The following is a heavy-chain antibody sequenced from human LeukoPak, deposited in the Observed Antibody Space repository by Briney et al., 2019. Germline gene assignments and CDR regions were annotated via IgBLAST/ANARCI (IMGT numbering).Heavy chain of an antibody. Sequence: SETLSLTCAVSGGSISSGGYYWSWIRQHPGKGLEWIGYIYYSGSTYYNPSLKSRVTISVDTSKNQFSLKLTSVTAADTAVYYCAREVVTGSFDYWGQGTLVTVSS. J-gene: IGHJ4*02. D-gene: IGHD2-21*02. CDR1: GGSISSGGYY. CDR2: IYYSGST. CDR3: AREVVTGSFDY. V-gene: IGHV4-31*11.